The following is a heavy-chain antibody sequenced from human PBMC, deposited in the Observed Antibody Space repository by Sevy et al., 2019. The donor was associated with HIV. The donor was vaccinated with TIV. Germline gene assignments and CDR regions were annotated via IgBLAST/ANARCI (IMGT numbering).Heavy chain of an antibody. CDR3: ARPYYYDSSGYLPYYFDY. Sequence: GGSLRLSCAASGFTFSSYWMHWVRQAPGKGLMWVSRINSDGSSTSYADSVKGRFTISRDNAKNTLYLQMNSLRAEDTAVYYCARPYYYDSSGYLPYYFDYWGQRTLVTVSS. V-gene: IGHV3-74*01. CDR1: GFTFSSYW. J-gene: IGHJ4*02. D-gene: IGHD3-22*01. CDR2: INSDGSST.